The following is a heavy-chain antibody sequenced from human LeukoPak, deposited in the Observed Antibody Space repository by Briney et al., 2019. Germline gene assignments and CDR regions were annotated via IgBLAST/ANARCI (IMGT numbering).Heavy chain of an antibody. D-gene: IGHD3-22*01. V-gene: IGHV3-23*01. CDR2: ISGSGGST. CDR1: GFTFSSYA. J-gene: IGHJ4*02. CDR3: AKRHYYDSSGYLDY. Sequence: GGSLRLSCAASGFTFSSYAMSWVRQAPGKGLEWVSAISGSGGSTYYADSVKGRFTISRDNSKNTLYLQMNSLRAEDTAVYYCAKRHYYDSSGYLDYWGQGTLVSVSS.